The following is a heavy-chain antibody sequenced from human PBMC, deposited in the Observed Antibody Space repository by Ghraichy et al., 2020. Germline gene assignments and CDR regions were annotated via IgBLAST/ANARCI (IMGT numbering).Heavy chain of an antibody. Sequence: GGSLRLSCAASEFSFVNYAMIWVRQAPGRGLEYVSVISSSGGDTYYADSVKGRFTISRDTSKNTLFLQMNSLRAEDTAVYYCAKDKGAGRGFDVWGQGTTVTVSS. CDR1: EFSFVNYA. CDR3: AKDKGAGRGFDV. CDR2: ISSSGGDT. V-gene: IGHV3-23*01. D-gene: IGHD5-24*01. J-gene: IGHJ6*02.